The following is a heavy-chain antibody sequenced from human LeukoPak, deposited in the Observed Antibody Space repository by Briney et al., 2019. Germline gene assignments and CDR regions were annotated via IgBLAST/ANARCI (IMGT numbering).Heavy chain of an antibody. D-gene: IGHD6-19*01. CDR2: VIGSGGNT. CDR1: GFTFSGYA. J-gene: IGHJ3*02. V-gene: IGHV3-23*01. CDR3: AKVTGGGWYRDAFDI. Sequence: GGSLGLSCAASGFTFSGYAMSWVRQAPGKGLEWLSTVIGSGGNTYYADSVRGRFTISRDNSKNTLYLQINSLGADDTAVYYCAKVTGGGWYRDAFDIWGQGTMVTVSS.